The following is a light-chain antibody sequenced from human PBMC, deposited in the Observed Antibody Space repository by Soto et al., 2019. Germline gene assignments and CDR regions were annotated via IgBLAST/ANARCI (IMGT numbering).Light chain of an antibody. J-gene: IGLJ2*01. CDR1: SSNIGAGYD. CDR3: QSYDSRLRGSV. V-gene: IGLV1-40*01. CDR2: GNS. Sequence: QSVLTQPPSVSGAPGQRVTISCTGSSSNIGAGYDVHWYQQLPGTAPKLLIYGNSNRPSGVPDRFSGSKSGTSASLAITGLQAEDEADYYCQSYDSRLRGSVFGGGTKSPS.